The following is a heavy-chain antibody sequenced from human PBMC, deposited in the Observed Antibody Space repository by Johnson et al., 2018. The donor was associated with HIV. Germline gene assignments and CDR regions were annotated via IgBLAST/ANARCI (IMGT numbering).Heavy chain of an antibody. CDR1: GFTFSSYG. D-gene: IGHD1-20*01. Sequence: VQVVESGGGVVQPGGSLRLSCAASGFTFSSYGMHWVRQAPGKGLEWVAFIRYDGSNKYYPDSVKGRFTISRDNSKNTLYLQLNSLRAEDTAVYYCARYSWNVGAFDIWGQGTMVTVSS. CDR2: IRYDGSNK. CDR3: ARYSWNVGAFDI. J-gene: IGHJ3*02. V-gene: IGHV3-30*02.